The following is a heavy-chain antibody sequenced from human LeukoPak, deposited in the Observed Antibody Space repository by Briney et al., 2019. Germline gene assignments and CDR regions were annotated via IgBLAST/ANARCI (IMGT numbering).Heavy chain of an antibody. Sequence: GGSLRLSCAASGFTFSSYSMNWVRQAPGKGLEWVSYIGSNFETIYADSVKGRFTISRDNAKNSLSLQMNSLRAEDTALYYCARDGTKTNYYYYYMDVWGKGTTVTVSS. D-gene: IGHD2-8*01. J-gene: IGHJ6*03. CDR1: GFTFSSYS. CDR2: IGSNFETI. CDR3: ARDGTKTNYYYYYMDV. V-gene: IGHV3-48*01.